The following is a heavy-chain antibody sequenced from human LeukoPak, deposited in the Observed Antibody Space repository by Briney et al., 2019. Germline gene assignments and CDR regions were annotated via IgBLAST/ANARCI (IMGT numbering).Heavy chain of an antibody. CDR3: ARAVSSGYYNLYFDY. CDR1: GFAFGSEA. CDR2: IKKDGSEE. Sequence: GGSLRLSCAVSGFAFGSEAMSWVRQAPGKGLEWVANIKKDGSEEFYVDSVKGRFTISRDNAKNSLYLQMNSLRAEDTAVYYCARAVSSGYYNLYFDYWGQGTLVTVSS. J-gene: IGHJ4*02. V-gene: IGHV3-7*04. D-gene: IGHD3-22*01.